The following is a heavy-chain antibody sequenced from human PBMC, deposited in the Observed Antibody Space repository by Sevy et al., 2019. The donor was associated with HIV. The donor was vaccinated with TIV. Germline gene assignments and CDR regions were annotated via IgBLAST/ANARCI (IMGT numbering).Heavy chain of an antibody. CDR2: ISNNGGST. J-gene: IGHJ4*02. CDR1: GFTFSDDP. Sequence: GGSLRLSCATSGFTFSDDPMHWVPQAPGKGLEYVSAISNNGGSTYYADSVKGRFTISRDNSKNTLYLQMGSLRAEDMAIYYCARAADFGSGKYYLDYWGQGALVTVSS. CDR3: ARAADFGSGKYYLDY. D-gene: IGHD3-10*01. V-gene: IGHV3-64*02.